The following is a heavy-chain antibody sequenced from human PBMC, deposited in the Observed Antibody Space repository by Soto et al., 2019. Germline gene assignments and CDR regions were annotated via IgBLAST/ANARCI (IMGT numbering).Heavy chain of an antibody. J-gene: IGHJ4*02. CDR1: GYTFTNYA. D-gene: IGHD2-2*01. CDR2: INTGKGNT. Sequence: ASVKVSCKASGYTFTNYAMHWVRQAPGQRLEWMGWINTGKGNTKYSQKFQGRVTITRDTSASTAYMELSSLRSEDTAMYYCARAGDDCSAANCYVIDYWGQGTLVTVSS. V-gene: IGHV1-3*04. CDR3: ARAGDDCSAANCYVIDY.